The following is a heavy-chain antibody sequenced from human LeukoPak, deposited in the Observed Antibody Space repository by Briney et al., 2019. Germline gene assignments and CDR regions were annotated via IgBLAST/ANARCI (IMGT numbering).Heavy chain of an antibody. J-gene: IGHJ4*02. V-gene: IGHV4-30-4*01. Sequence: SQTLSLTCTVSGGSISSGDYYWTWIRQSPGKGLEWIGSIYYSGSTYYNPSLKSRVSISLDKSKNQFSLKLTSVTVADTALYFCARGFNYWGQGTLVTVSS. CDR1: GGSISSGDYY. CDR2: IYYSGST. CDR3: ARGFNY.